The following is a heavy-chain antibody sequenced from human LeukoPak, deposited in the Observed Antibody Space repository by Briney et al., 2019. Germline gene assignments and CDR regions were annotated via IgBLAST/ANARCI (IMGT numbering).Heavy chain of an antibody. J-gene: IGHJ4*02. Sequence: SETLSLTCTVSGGSISSRDYYWSWIRQPPGKGLEWIGYIYYSGSTYYNPSLKSRITISIDTSKNQFSLKLSSVTAADTAVYYCARESANNYAPFDYWGQGTLVTVSS. V-gene: IGHV4-30-4*01. D-gene: IGHD3-10*01. CDR3: ARESANNYAPFDY. CDR1: GGSISSRDYY. CDR2: IYYSGST.